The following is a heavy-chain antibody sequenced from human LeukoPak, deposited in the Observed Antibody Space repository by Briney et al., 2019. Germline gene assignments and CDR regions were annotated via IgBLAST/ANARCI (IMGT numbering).Heavy chain of an antibody. J-gene: IGHJ3*02. V-gene: IGHV4-59*01. CDR3: ARKVYGDAFDI. CDR2: IYYSGST. Sequence: SETLSLTCTVSGGSISSYYWSWIRQPPGKGLGWIGYIYYSGSTNYNPSLKSRVTISVDTSKNQFSLKLSSVTAADTAVYYCARKVYGDAFDIWGQGTMVTVSS. CDR1: GGSISSYY. D-gene: IGHD6-6*01.